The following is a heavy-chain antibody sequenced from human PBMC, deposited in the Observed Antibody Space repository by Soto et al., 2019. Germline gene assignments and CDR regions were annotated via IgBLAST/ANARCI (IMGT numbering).Heavy chain of an antibody. CDR2: YDPEDGES. V-gene: IGHV1-24*01. J-gene: IGHJ4*02. D-gene: IGHD3-10*01. CDR3: ASYIPGVVEVITPYFDY. CDR1: GGTFSSYA. Sequence: ASVKVSCKASGGTFSSYAISWVRQAPGQGLEWLGGYDPEDGESFYAQRFQGRVTMTEDTSTDTAYLDLSSLRSEDTAVYYCASYIPGVVEVITPYFDYWGQGTPVTVSS.